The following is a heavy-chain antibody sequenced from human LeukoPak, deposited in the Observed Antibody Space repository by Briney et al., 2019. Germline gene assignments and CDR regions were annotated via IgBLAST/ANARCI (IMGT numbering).Heavy chain of an antibody. D-gene: IGHD6-13*01. CDR2: IFATGTT. J-gene: IGHJ5*02. CDR3: ARHVKQQLVQPWFDQ. Sequence: SETLSLTCTVSGGSISTYYWSWIRQLPGKGLEWIGYIFATGTTNYNPSLKSRVTISVDTSKNQFSLKLISVTAADTSVYYCARHVKQQLVQPWFDQWGQGILVTVSS. V-gene: IGHV4-4*09. CDR1: GGSISTYY.